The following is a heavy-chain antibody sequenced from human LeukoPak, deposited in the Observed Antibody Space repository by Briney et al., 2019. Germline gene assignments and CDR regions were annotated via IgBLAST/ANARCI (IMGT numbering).Heavy chain of an antibody. CDR3: AKAQEAYCGGDCGPRYWYFDL. CDR1: GFTFSSYA. V-gene: IGHV3-23*01. CDR2: FSGSGGST. J-gene: IGHJ2*01. Sequence: PGGSLRLSCAASGFTFSSYAMSWVRQAPGKGLEWVSGFSGSGGSTYYADSVKGRFTISRDNSKNTLYLQMNSLRAEDTAVYYCAKAQEAYCGGDCGPRYWYFDLWGRGTLVTVSS. D-gene: IGHD2-21*02.